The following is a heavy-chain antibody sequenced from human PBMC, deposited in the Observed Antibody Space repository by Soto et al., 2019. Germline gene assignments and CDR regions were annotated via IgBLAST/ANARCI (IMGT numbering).Heavy chain of an antibody. J-gene: IGHJ6*01. CDR2: IYYSGST. CDR1: GGSISSYY. D-gene: IGHD3-3*01. V-gene: IGHV4-59*01. CDR3: ARAKPITIFGVVQSNYYGMEV. Sequence: PSETLSLTCTVSGGSISSYYWSWIRQPPGKGLEWIGYIYYSGSTNYNPSLKSRVTISVDTSKNQFSLKLSSVTAADTAVYYCARAKPITIFGVVQSNYYGMEVWGQGTTVTVSS.